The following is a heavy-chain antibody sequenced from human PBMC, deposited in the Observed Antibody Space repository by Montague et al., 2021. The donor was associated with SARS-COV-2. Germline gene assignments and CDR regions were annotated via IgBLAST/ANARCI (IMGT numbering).Heavy chain of an antibody. CDR3: ARVLGGYCSGGSCYRGWYFDL. CDR1: GGSISSGGYY. J-gene: IGHJ2*01. CDR2: IYYSGST. D-gene: IGHD2-15*01. Sequence: TLSLTCTASGGSISSGGYYWSWIHQHPGKGLEWIGYIYYSGSTYYNPSLKSRVTISVDTSKNQFSLKLSSVTAADTAVYYCARVLGGYCSGGSCYRGWYFDLWGRGTLVTVSS. V-gene: IGHV4-31*03.